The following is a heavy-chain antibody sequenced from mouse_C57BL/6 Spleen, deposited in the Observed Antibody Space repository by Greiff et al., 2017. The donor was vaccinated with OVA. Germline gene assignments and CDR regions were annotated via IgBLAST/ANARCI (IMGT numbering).Heavy chain of an antibody. CDR2: IDPETGGT. J-gene: IGHJ4*01. Sequence: QVQLKQSGAELVRPGASVTLSCKASGYTFTDYEMHWVKQTPVHGLEWIGAIDPETGGTAYNQKFKGKAILTADKSSSTAYMELRSLTSEDSAVYYCTRSDGYNAMDYWGQGTSVTVSS. D-gene: IGHD2-3*01. V-gene: IGHV1-15*01. CDR3: TRSDGYNAMDY. CDR1: GYTFTDYE.